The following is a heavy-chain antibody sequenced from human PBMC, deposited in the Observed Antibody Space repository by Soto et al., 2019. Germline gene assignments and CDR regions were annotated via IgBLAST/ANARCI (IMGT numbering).Heavy chain of an antibody. D-gene: IGHD3-3*01. Sequence: GSLRLSCAASGFTFSSYAMSWVRQAPGKGLEWVSAISGSGGSTYYADSVKGRFTISRDNSKNTLYLQMNSLRAEDTAVYYCAKDTPSSKGPYYDFWSGYQPLDYWGQGTLVTVSS. J-gene: IGHJ4*02. CDR1: GFTFSSYA. CDR2: ISGSGGST. V-gene: IGHV3-23*01. CDR3: AKDTPSSKGPYYDFWSGYQPLDY.